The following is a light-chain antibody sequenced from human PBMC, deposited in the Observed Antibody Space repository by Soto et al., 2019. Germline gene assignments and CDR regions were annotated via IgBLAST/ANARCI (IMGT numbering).Light chain of an antibody. V-gene: IGLV2-14*01. CDR2: DVT. CDR1: SSDVGNNNY. Sequence: QSALTQPASVSGSPGQSITISCTGTSSDVGNNNYVSWYQQNPGKAPKVMICDVTNRPSGVSNRFSGSKSGNTASLTISGLQAEDEAAYYCSSFTGSSYVFGTGTKLTVL. J-gene: IGLJ1*01. CDR3: SSFTGSSYV.